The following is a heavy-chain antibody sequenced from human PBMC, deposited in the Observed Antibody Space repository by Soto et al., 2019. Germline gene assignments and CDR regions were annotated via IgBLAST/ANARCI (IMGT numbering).Heavy chain of an antibody. Sequence: LSLTCTVSGGSISSGDYYWSWIRQPPGKGLEWIGYIYYSGSTYYNPSLKSRVTISVDTSKNQFSLKLSSVTAADTAVYYCARRNYDFWSGPYGMDVWGQGTTVTVSS. CDR1: GGSISSGDYY. V-gene: IGHV4-30-4*01. CDR2: IYYSGST. CDR3: ARRNYDFWSGPYGMDV. D-gene: IGHD3-3*01. J-gene: IGHJ6*02.